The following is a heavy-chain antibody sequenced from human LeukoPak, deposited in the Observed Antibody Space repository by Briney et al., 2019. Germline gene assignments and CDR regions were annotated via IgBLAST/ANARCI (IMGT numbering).Heavy chain of an antibody. D-gene: IGHD6-13*01. CDR1: GFTFSSYA. J-gene: IGHJ4*02. Sequence: GGSLRLSCAASGFTFSSYAMHWVRQAPGKGLEWVAVISYDGSNKYYADSVKGRFTISRDNARNSLYLQMNSLRAEDTAVYYCARLPHSSSWYGDDYWGQGTLVTVSS. CDR2: ISYDGSNK. V-gene: IGHV3-30*04. CDR3: ARLPHSSSWYGDDY.